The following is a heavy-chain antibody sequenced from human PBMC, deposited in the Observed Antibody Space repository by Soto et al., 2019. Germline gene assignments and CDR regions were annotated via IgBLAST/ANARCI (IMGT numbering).Heavy chain of an antibody. CDR3: ARRSRSPFGVLGWFDP. J-gene: IGHJ5*02. Sequence: QHPGKGLEWIGYIYYSGSTYYNPSLKSRVTISVDTSKNQFSLKLSSVTAADTAVYYCARRSRSPFGVLGWFDPWGQGTLVTVSS. V-gene: IGHV4-31*02. CDR2: IYYSGST. D-gene: IGHD3-3*01.